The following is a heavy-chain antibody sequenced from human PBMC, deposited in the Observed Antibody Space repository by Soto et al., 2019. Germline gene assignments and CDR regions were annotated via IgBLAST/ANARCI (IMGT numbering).Heavy chain of an antibody. V-gene: IGHV3-23*01. Sequence: GGSLRLSCVASGFSFDKYPRAWDRQAPGKGLEWVSHVAAGGGHTYYAESVKGRFTISRDNSKNTLFLQINTLRADDTAIYFCARRTSFLGAFDYWGQGVLVTVSS. CDR2: VAAGGGHT. J-gene: IGHJ4*02. D-gene: IGHD3-16*02. CDR1: GFSFDKYP. CDR3: ARRTSFLGAFDY.